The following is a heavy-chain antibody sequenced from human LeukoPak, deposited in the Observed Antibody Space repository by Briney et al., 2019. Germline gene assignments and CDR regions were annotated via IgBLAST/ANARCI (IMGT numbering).Heavy chain of an antibody. CDR3: ARELAAAGTYYYYGMDV. CDR1: GGSISSGGYS. Sequence: SQTLSLTCAVSGGSISSGGYSWSWIRQPPGKGLEWIGYIYHSGSTYYNPSLKSRVTISVDRSKNQFSLKLSSVTAADTAVYYCARELAAAGTYYYYGMDVWGQGTTVTVSS. D-gene: IGHD6-13*01. V-gene: IGHV4-30-2*01. CDR2: IYHSGST. J-gene: IGHJ6*02.